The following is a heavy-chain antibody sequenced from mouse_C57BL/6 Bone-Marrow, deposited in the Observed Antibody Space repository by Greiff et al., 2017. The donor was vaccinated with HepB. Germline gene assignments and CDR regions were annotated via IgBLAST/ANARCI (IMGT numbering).Heavy chain of an antibody. J-gene: IGHJ3*01. V-gene: IGHV1-4*01. Sequence: QVQLKESGAELARPGASVKMSCKASGYTFTSYTMHWVKQRPGQGLEWIGYINPSSGYTKYNQKFKDKATLTADKSSSTAYMQLSSLTSEDSAVYYCARRRMIYYDTWFAYWGQGTLVTVSA. D-gene: IGHD2-4*01. CDR3: ARRRMIYYDTWFAY. CDR2: INPSSGYT. CDR1: GYTFTSYT.